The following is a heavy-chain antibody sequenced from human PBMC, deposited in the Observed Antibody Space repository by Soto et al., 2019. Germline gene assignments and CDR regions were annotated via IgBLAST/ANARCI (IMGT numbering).Heavy chain of an antibody. CDR3: ARDNHYGEQAFDI. J-gene: IGHJ3*02. V-gene: IGHV4-59*01. D-gene: IGHD4-17*01. CDR1: GGSISSYY. CDR2: IYYSGST. Sequence: LSLTCTVSGGSISSYYWSWIRQPPGKGLEWIGYIYYSGSTNNNPSLKSRVTISVDTSKNQFSLKLSSVTAADTAVYYCARDNHYGEQAFDIWGQGTMVTVSS.